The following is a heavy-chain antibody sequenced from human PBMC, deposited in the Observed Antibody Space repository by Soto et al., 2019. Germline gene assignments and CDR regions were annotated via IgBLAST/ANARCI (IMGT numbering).Heavy chain of an antibody. CDR1: GFTFSSYA. D-gene: IGHD3-10*01. Sequence: EVQLLASGAGLVQSGGSLRLSCAASGFTFSSYAMNWVRQAPEKGLEWVSTISVSGDNTFDADSVKGRFTISRDNSKNTLYLQMDSLRPEDTAVYYCAIDWELGPWGQGTLIIVSS. V-gene: IGHV3-23*01. CDR2: ISVSGDNT. CDR3: AIDWELGP. J-gene: IGHJ5*02.